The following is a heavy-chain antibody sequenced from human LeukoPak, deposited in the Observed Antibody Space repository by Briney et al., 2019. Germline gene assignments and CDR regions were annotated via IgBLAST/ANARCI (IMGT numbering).Heavy chain of an antibody. J-gene: IGHJ2*01. D-gene: IGHD3-22*01. CDR2: IYYSGST. CDR3: ARVKSYDSRLSYWYFDL. Sequence: SETLSLTCTVSGGSISSYYWSWIRQPPGKGLEWIGYIYYSGSTNYNPSLKSRVTISVDTSKNQFSLKLSSVTAADTAVYYCARVKSYDSRLSYWYFDLWGRGTLVTVSS. V-gene: IGHV4-59*01. CDR1: GGSISSYY.